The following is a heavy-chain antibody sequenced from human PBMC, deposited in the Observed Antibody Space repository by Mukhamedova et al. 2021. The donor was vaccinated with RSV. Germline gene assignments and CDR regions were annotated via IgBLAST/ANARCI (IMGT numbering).Heavy chain of an antibody. CDR3: ARDGANGYSSGLQYDY. D-gene: IGHD6-19*01. J-gene: IGHJ4*02. CDR2: ISSSSSTI. V-gene: IGHV3-48*02. Sequence: VRQAPGKGLEWVSYISSSSSTIYYADSVKCRFTISRDTAKNSLYLQMNSLRDEDTAVYYCARDGANGYSSGLQYDYFGLVTLVTV.